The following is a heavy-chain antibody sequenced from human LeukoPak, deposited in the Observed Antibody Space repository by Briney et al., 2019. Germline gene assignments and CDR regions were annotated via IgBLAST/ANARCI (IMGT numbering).Heavy chain of an antibody. CDR2: IYHDGST. V-gene: IGHV4-4*02. Sequence: SETLSLTCAVSGGSIGDSYWWTWVRQPPGKGLEWIGEIYHDGSTNYNPSLKGRVTISLDKSKNQFSLKLNSMTAADTAVYYCARGGDGDILTGLVFDYWGQGTLVTVSS. D-gene: IGHD3-9*01. J-gene: IGHJ4*02. CDR3: ARGGDGDILTGLVFDY. CDR1: GGSIGDSYW.